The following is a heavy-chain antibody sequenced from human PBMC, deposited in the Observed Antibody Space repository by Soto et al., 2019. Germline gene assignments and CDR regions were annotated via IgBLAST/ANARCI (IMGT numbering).Heavy chain of an antibody. Sequence: SETLSLTSAVSGGNIIGTHWWSWVRRPPEKGREFIGKTHHSRGTNYNPSLRSRVTMSLDKSKNQLSLILYSVTAADTAVYFCVRGQPHRITIFEVVIRSYDYGMDVWGQGTTVTVSS. V-gene: IGHV4-4*02. CDR3: VRGQPHRITIFEVVIRSYDYGMDV. D-gene: IGHD3-3*01. CDR1: GGNIIGTHW. J-gene: IGHJ6*02. CDR2: THHSRGT.